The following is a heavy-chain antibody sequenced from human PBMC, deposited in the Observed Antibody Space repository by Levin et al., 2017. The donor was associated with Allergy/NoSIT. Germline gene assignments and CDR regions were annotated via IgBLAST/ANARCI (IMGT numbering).Heavy chain of an antibody. V-gene: IGHV4-30-2*01. D-gene: IGHD2/OR15-2a*01. CDR2: ISDRGNT. Sequence: KPSETLSLTCAVSGDSINSIGYSWGWIRQPPGTGLEWIGYISDRGNTYYNPSLRSRVNISIDRSNNQFFLQLSSVTASDTAVYYCARESHWDLCTHYFDNWGQGTLVTVSS. CDR3: ARESHWDLCTHYFDN. J-gene: IGHJ4*02. CDR1: GDSINSIGYS.